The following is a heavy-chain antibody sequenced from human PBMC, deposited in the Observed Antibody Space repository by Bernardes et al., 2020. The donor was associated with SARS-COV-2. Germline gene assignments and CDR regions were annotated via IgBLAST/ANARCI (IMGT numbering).Heavy chain of an antibody. D-gene: IGHD3-3*01. J-gene: IGHJ4*02. Sequence: GGSLRLSCAASGFTFSSYAMSWVRQAPGKGLEWVSAISGSGGSTYYADSVKGRFTISRDNSKNTLYLQMNSLRAEDTAVYYCAKGITYYDFWSGYSFDYWGQGTLVTVSS. V-gene: IGHV3-23*01. CDR2: ISGSGGST. CDR1: GFTFSSYA. CDR3: AKGITYYDFWSGYSFDY.